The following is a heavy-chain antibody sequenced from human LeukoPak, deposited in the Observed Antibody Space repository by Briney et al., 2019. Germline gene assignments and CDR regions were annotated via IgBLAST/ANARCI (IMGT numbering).Heavy chain of an antibody. CDR3: ARGSSSNSWYFDY. D-gene: IGHD6-13*01. CDR2: TYYRSKWYN. J-gene: IGHJ4*02. CDR1: GDSVSSNSAT. V-gene: IGHV6-1*01. Sequence: SQTLSLTCAISGDSVSSNSATWTWIRQSPSRGLEWLGRTYYRSKWYNDYAESVKSRITINPDTSRNQFSLQVNSVTPEDTAVYYCARGSSSNSWYFDYWGQGTLVAVSS.